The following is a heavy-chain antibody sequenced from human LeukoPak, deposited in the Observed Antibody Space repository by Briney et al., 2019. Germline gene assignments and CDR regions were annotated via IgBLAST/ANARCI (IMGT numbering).Heavy chain of an antibody. CDR2: IYYSGTT. V-gene: IGHV4-59*01. Sequence: SETPSLTCTVSGGSISSYYWSWIRQPPVKGLEWIGYIYYSGTTNYNPSLKSRVTISVDTSKNQFSLKLSSVTAADTAVYYCARGVYIAAAQYAYWGQGTLVTVSS. CDR1: GGSISSYY. J-gene: IGHJ4*02. D-gene: IGHD6-13*01. CDR3: ARGVYIAAAQYAY.